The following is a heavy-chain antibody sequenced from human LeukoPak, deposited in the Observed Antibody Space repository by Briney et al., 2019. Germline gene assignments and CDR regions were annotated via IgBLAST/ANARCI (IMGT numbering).Heavy chain of an antibody. CDR3: ARSIGGVGWFDP. J-gene: IGHJ5*02. CDR2: IYTSGST. Sequence: SETLSLTCTVSVGSISSYYWSWIPQPPGNGLEWIGYIYTSGSTNYNPSLKSRVTISVDTSKNPFSLKLSSVTAADTAVYYCARSIGGVGWFDPWGQGTLVTVSS. D-gene: IGHD1-26*01. CDR1: VGSISSYY. V-gene: IGHV4-4*09.